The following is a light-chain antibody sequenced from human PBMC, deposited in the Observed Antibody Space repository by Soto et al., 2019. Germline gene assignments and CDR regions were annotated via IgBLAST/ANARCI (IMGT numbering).Light chain of an antibody. V-gene: IGKV1-39*01. CDR2: GAS. CDR1: LTIGDS. J-gene: IGKJ1*01. CDR3: LQTYNLPRT. Sequence: DIQMTRSPSSLSASVGDRVTITCRASLTIGDSLSWFQQKAGKPPTLLIYGASALQSGVPARFSGSGSGTDFTLTISNMQREDFATYYCLQTYNLPRTFGQGTKVEFK.